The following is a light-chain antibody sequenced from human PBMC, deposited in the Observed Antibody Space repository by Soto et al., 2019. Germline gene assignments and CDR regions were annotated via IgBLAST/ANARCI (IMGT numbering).Light chain of an antibody. CDR1: SSDVGDSNY. CDR3: SSYTSSVTLYV. CDR2: AVS. V-gene: IGLV2-14*01. Sequence: QSVLTQPASLSGSPGQSITISCTGTSSDVGDSNYVSWYQQRPDEAPKLMINAVSTRPSGVPSRFSGSKSANTALMTISGITAEDEAYYYCSSYTSSVTLYVFATGPKATV. J-gene: IGLJ1*01.